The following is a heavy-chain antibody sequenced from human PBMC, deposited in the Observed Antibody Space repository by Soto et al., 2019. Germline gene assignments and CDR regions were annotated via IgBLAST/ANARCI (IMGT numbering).Heavy chain of an antibody. Sequence: GGSLILSCAASGFTFSSYSMNWVRQAPGKGLEWVSFISSSSSYIYYTDSVKGRFTISRDNAKNSLYLQMNSLRAEDTAVYYCARDYYGSGSYFDYWGQGTLVTVSS. D-gene: IGHD3-10*01. CDR3: ARDYYGSGSYFDY. J-gene: IGHJ4*02. CDR1: GFTFSSYS. V-gene: IGHV3-21*01. CDR2: ISSSSSYI.